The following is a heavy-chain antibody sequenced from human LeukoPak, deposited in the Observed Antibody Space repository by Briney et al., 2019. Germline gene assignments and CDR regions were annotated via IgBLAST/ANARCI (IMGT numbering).Heavy chain of an antibody. Sequence: ASVKVSCKASGCTFTGYYMHWVRQAPGQGLEWMGWINPNSGGTNYAQKFQGRVTMTRDTSISTAYMELSRLRSDDTAVYYCARDGDYDFWSGYRNDNWFDPWGQGTLVTVSS. CDR1: GCTFTGYY. V-gene: IGHV1-2*02. J-gene: IGHJ5*02. CDR2: INPNSGGT. CDR3: ARDGDYDFWSGYRNDNWFDP. D-gene: IGHD3-3*01.